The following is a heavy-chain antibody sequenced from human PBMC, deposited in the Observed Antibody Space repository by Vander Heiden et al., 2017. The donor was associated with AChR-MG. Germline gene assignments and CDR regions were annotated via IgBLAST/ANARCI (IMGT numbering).Heavy chain of an antibody. CDR1: GFNFDESG. Sequence: EVQLVVSGGGLEQPGRSLRLSCRASGFNFDESGMNWVRQAPGKGLEWVSSIRKKAFGGTREYAASVKDRFIISRDNSESIAYLQMNSLKTEDTAVYYCTRADTGVGAAYYFDFWDQGTLVTVSS. V-gene: IGHV3-49*04. CDR3: TRADTGVGAAYYFDF. CDR2: IRKKAFGGTR. J-gene: IGHJ4*02. D-gene: IGHD1-26*01.